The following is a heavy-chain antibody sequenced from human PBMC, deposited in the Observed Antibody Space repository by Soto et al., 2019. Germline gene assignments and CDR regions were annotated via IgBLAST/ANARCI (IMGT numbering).Heavy chain of an antibody. CDR2: IDPSDSYT. Sequence: PGESLKISCKGSGYRFASYWISWVRQMPGKGLEWMGRIDPSDSYTIYSPSFQGHVTISADKSISTAYLQWSSLKASDTAMYYCASWRFYCSGGSCYKRDYYYGMDVWGQGTTVTVSS. CDR1: GYRFASYW. V-gene: IGHV5-10-1*01. CDR3: ASWRFYCSGGSCYKRDYYYGMDV. J-gene: IGHJ6*02. D-gene: IGHD2-15*01.